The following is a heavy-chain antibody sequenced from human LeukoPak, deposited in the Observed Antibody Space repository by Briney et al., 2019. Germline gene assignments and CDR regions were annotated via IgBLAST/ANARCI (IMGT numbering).Heavy chain of an antibody. CDR2: INPNSGGT. V-gene: IGHV1-2*02. CDR3: ARYPISMVREPFDY. D-gene: IGHD3-10*01. Sequence: ASVKVSCKASGYTFTGYYMHWVRQAPGQGLEWMGWINPNSGGTNDAQKFQGRVTMTRDTSISTAYMELSRLRSDDTAVYYCARYPISMVREPFDYWGQGTLVSVSS. J-gene: IGHJ4*02. CDR1: GYTFTGYY.